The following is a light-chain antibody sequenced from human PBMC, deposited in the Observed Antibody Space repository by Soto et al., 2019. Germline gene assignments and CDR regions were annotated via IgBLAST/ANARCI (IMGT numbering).Light chain of an antibody. V-gene: IGLV1-40*01. Sequence: QSVLTQPPSVSGAPGQRVTISCTGSSSNIGPTYDVHWYQQLPGTAPKLLIYANTNRPSGVPDRFSGSKSGTSASLAITGLQAEDAADYFCQSYDSSLSGYVFGTGTKLTVL. CDR1: SSNIGPTYD. J-gene: IGLJ1*01. CDR2: ANT. CDR3: QSYDSSLSGYV.